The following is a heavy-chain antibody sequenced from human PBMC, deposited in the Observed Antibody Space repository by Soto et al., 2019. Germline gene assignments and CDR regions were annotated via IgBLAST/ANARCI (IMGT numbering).Heavy chain of an antibody. CDR3: ARDRAHVATTFDY. CDR2: INAGNGNT. V-gene: IGHV1-3*01. D-gene: IGHD1-1*01. J-gene: IGHJ4*02. CDR1: GYTFTSYA. Sequence: ASVKVSCKASGYTFTSYAMHWVRQAPGQRLEWMGWINAGNGNTKYSQKFQGRVTITRDTSASTAYMELSSLRSEDTAVYYCARDRAHVATTFDYWGQGTLVTVSS.